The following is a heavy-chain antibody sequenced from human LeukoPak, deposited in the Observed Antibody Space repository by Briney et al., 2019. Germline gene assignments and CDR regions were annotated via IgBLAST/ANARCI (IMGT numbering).Heavy chain of an antibody. V-gene: IGHV1-46*01. CDR1: GYTFTSYY. CDR3: ARGVSGQPAPIFGEFFHFDY. Sequence: ASVKVSCKASGYTFTSYYMHWVRQAPGQGLEWMGIINPSGGSTSYAQKFQGRVTMIRDTSTSTVYMELSSLRSEDTAVYYCARGVSGQPAPIFGEFFHFDYWGQGTLVTVSS. D-gene: IGHD3-10*02. J-gene: IGHJ4*02. CDR2: INPSGGST.